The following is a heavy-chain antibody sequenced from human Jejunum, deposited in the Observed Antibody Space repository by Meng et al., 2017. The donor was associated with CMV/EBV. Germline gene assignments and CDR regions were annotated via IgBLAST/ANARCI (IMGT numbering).Heavy chain of an antibody. D-gene: IGHD1-26*01. V-gene: IGHV4-4*02. CDR3: ARGRSTRTTSYEGTFNY. CDR1: SSLNW. J-gene: IGHJ4*02. CDR2: MSPTASS. Sequence: SSLNWWSGVRQPPGKGLEWVGEMSPTASSNYNPSLKSRVTISLDRSKNQFSLKLSSVTAADTAVYYCARGRSTRTTSYEGTFNYWGQGSLVTVSS.